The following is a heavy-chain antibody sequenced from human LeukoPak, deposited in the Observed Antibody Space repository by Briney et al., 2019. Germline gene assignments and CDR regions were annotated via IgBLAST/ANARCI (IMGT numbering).Heavy chain of an antibody. CDR1: GFTFSSHA. Sequence: GGSLRLSCAASGFTFSSHAMSWVRQAPGRGPEWVSGISGNGGNIDYADSVKGRFTISRDNAKNSLYLQMNSLRAEDTAVYYCARDGGYSSGWYRGFDYWGQGTLVTVSS. CDR3: ARDGGYSSGWYRGFDY. D-gene: IGHD6-19*01. CDR2: ISGNGGNI. V-gene: IGHV3-21*01. J-gene: IGHJ4*02.